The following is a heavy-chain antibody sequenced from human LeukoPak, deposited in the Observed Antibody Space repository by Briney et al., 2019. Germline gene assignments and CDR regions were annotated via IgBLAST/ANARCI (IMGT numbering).Heavy chain of an antibody. J-gene: IGHJ2*01. CDR3: ARTYSGSYYRYFDL. Sequence: SETLSLTCTVSSYSISSGYYWGWIRQPPGKGLEWIGNIYHSGNTYYKPSLKSRVTISVDTSKNQFSLKLSSVTAADTAVYYCARTYSGSYYRYFDLWGRGTLVTVSS. CDR2: IYHSGNT. V-gene: IGHV4-38-2*02. CDR1: SYSISSGYY. D-gene: IGHD1-26*01.